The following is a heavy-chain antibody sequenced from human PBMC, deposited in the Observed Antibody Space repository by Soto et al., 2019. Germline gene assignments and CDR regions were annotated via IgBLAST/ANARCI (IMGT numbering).Heavy chain of an antibody. J-gene: IGHJ4*02. D-gene: IGHD3-22*01. V-gene: IGHV1-3*01. CDR2: INAGNGNT. CDR1: GYTFTSYA. Sequence: ASVKVSCKASGYTFTSYAMHWVRQAPGQRLEWMGWINAGNGNTKYSQKFQGRVTITRDTSASTAYMELSSLRSDDTAVYYCARGFTYYYDSSGSVDLDYWGQGTLVTVSS. CDR3: ARGFTYYYDSSGSVDLDY.